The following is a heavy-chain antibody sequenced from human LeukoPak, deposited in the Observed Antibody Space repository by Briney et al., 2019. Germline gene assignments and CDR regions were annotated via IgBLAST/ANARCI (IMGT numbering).Heavy chain of an antibody. J-gene: IGHJ3*02. CDR3: ARGLLGATNASDI. CDR1: GFTFSDYY. V-gene: IGHV3-11*01. D-gene: IGHD1-26*01. Sequence: GGSLRLSCAASGFTFSDYYMSWIRQAPGKGLEWVSYITRSGSTIYYADSVKGRFTISRDNAKNSMYLQMNSLRAEDTAVYYCARGLLGATNASDIWGQGTMVTVSS. CDR2: ITRSGSTI.